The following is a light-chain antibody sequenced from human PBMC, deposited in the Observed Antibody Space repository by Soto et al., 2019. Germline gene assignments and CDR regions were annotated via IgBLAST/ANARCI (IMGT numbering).Light chain of an antibody. J-gene: IGKJ1*01. CDR2: WAS. V-gene: IGKV4-1*01. CDR1: QTVLYSLNNKNY. Sequence: IVMTQSPDSLAVSLGERATINCKSNQTVLYSLNNKNYLTWYQQKPGQPPKLLIHWASTRESGVPDRFSGSGSGTDFTLTISSLQAEDVAIYYCQQYLTIPRTFGQGTKMEIK. CDR3: QQYLTIPRT.